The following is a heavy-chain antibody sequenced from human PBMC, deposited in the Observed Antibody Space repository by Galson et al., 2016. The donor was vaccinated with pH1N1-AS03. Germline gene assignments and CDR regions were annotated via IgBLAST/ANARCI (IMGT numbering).Heavy chain of an antibody. CDR2: INSNSGGT. CDR3: ARSHPAFDSSGYYYDY. J-gene: IGHJ4*02. Sequence: SVKVSCKASGYTFTGYYMHWVRQAPGQGLEWMGWINSNSGGTNYAQKFQGRVTMTRDTSISTAYMELSRLRSGDTAVYYCARSHPAFDSSGYYYDYWGQGTLVTVSS. D-gene: IGHD3-22*01. V-gene: IGHV1-2*02. CDR1: GYTFTGYY.